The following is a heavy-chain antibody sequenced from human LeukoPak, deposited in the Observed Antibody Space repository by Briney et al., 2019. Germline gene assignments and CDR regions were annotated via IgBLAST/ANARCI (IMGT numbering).Heavy chain of an antibody. CDR2: ISYDGSNQ. CDR3: ARASSYYDILTGYFGFGY. V-gene: IGHV3-30*04. Sequence: GGSLRLSCAASGFTFSSYAMHWVRQAPGKGLEWVALISYDGSNQYYADSVKGRFTISRDNAKNSLYLQMNSLRAEDTAVYYCARASSYYDILTGYFGFGYWGQGTLVTVSS. D-gene: IGHD3-9*01. CDR1: GFTFSSYA. J-gene: IGHJ4*02.